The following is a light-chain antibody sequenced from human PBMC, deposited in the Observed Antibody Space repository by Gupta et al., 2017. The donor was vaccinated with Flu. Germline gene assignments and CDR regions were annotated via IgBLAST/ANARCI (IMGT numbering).Light chain of an antibody. CDR2: DAS. CDR3: QQRSHRPMT. Sequence: EIMLTQSPATLSLSPGARATLSCRASQSVSSYLAWYQQKPGQAPRLLIYDASNRATGIPARFSGSGSGTXFTLTIXSLEPEDVAVYYCQQRSHRPMTFGXGTKVEIK. CDR1: QSVSSY. V-gene: IGKV3-11*01. J-gene: IGKJ1*01.